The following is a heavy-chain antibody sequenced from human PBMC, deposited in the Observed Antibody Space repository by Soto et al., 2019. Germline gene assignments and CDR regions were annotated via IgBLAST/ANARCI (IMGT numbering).Heavy chain of an antibody. J-gene: IGHJ5*02. CDR3: ARGYCTTTICDPWFDP. Sequence: GESLKLSCECSGYSFTSYWIAWVRQIPGKGLEWMGIIYPGDSDTRYSPSFQGQVTISADKSITTAYLQWSSLKASDTAMYYCARGYCTTTICDPWFDPWGQGTLVTVSS. CDR2: IYPGDSDT. V-gene: IGHV5-51*01. CDR1: GYSFTSYW. D-gene: IGHD2-2*01.